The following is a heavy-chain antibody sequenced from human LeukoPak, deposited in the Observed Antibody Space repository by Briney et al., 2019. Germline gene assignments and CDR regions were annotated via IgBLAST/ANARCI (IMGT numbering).Heavy chain of an antibody. CDR1: GFTLSSNW. Sequence: PGGSLRLSCVVSGFTLSSNWMHWVRQAPGKELVWVSRISRDGRDTDYADSVKGRFTISRDNAENTVYLQMNSLRVDDTAVYYCATDPNGVCPDSWGQGALVTVSS. CDR2: ISRDGRDT. J-gene: IGHJ4*02. CDR3: ATDPNGVCPDS. D-gene: IGHD2-8*01. V-gene: IGHV3-74*01.